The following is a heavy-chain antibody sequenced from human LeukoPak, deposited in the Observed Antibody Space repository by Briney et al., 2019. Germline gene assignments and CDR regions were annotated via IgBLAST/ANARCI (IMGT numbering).Heavy chain of an antibody. CDR2: MKPNSGGT. J-gene: IGHJ3*02. V-gene: IGHV1-2*02. CDR3: APAYCGGDCYFRSDAFDI. D-gene: IGHD2-21*01. CDR1: LYIFKGYF. Sequence: GASVKLSFTPALYIFKGYFVNAVGAADGTGLECSGGMKPNSGGTNYAQKFQGRVTMTRDTSISTAYMELSRLRSDDTAVYYCAPAYCGGDCYFRSDAFDIWGQGTMVTVSS.